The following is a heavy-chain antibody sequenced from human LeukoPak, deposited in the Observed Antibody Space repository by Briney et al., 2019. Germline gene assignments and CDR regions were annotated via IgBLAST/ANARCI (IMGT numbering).Heavy chain of an antibody. CDR2: IYYSGTT. V-gene: IGHV4-39*01. J-gene: IGHJ6*02. CDR1: GGSISSSTYY. D-gene: IGHD2-2*01. CDR3: ARHDNFVIVSAAIAYPMDV. Sequence: SETLSLTCTVSGGSISSSTYYWGWIRQPPGKGLEWIGSIYYSGTTYYNPSLNSRVTISVDTSKNQFSLKLSSVTAADTAVYYCARHDNFVIVSAAIAYPMDVWGQGTTVTVSS.